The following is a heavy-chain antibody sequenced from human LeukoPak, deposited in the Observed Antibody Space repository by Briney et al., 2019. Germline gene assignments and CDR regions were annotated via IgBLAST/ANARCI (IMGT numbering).Heavy chain of an antibody. CDR2: INTDGSIT. V-gene: IGHV3-74*01. CDR1: GFTFSGFW. D-gene: IGHD3-10*01. CDR3: ARDRGPRTGFMVREAYDY. J-gene: IGHJ4*02. Sequence: PGGSLRLSCAVSGFTFSGFWMSWSRQAPGKGLVWVSRINTDGSITNYADSVKGRFSISRDNAKNTLYLQMSSLRAEDTAVYYCARDRGPRTGFMVREAYDYWGQGTLVTVSS.